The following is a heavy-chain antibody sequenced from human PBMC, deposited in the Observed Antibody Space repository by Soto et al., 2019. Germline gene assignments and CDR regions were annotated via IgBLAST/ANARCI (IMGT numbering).Heavy chain of an antibody. CDR1: GYTFTDYH. V-gene: IGHV1-2*02. CDR2: IIPSSGNT. CDR3: ARDQYSGSFLY. Sequence: QVHLEQSGAEVKKAGASVKVSCKASGYTFTDYHMHWLRQAPGQGVEWMGWIIPSSGNTNYAQKFQGRVTMPRDTSITTAYMELSRLTSDDTAVYYCARDQYSGSFLYWGQGTLVTVSS. D-gene: IGHD1-26*01. J-gene: IGHJ4*02.